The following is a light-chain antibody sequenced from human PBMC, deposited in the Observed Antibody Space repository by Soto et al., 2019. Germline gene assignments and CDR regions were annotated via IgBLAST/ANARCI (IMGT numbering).Light chain of an antibody. V-gene: IGKV3-20*01. J-gene: IGKJ1*01. Sequence: EIMMTQSPVTLSVSPGERATLSCRASQSVRSSYLAWYQQKPGQAPRLFIYGASSRATGIPDRFSGSGSGTDFTLTISRLEPEDFAVYHCQQYGNSPWTFGQGTKVDIK. CDR2: GAS. CDR3: QQYGNSPWT. CDR1: QSVRSSY.